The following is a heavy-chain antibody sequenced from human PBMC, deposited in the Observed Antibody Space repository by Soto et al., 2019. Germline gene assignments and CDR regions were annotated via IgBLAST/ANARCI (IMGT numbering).Heavy chain of an antibody. CDR3: ARGRRFFYSYGLVYDYYGMDV. J-gene: IGHJ6*02. CDR2: INHSGST. V-gene: IGHV4-34*01. D-gene: IGHD5-18*01. Sequence: PSETLSLTCAVYGGSFSGYYWSWIRQPPGKGLEWIGEINHSGSTNYNPSLKSRVTISVDTSKNQFSLKLSSVTAADTAVYYCARGRRFFYSYGLVYDYYGMDVWGQGTTVTVPS. CDR1: GGSFSGYY.